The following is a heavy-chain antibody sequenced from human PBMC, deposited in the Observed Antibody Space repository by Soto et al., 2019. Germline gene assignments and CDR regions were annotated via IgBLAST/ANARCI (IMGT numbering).Heavy chain of an antibody. J-gene: IGHJ3*02. CDR2: IMPGSSHI. CDR3: AIEKEGADSVHVFDI. V-gene: IGHV3-48*01. CDR1: GFTFSIYS. D-gene: IGHD1-26*01. Sequence: EVQLVESGGGLVQPGGSLRLTCAASGFTFSIYSMNWVRQAPGKGLEWVSYIMPGSSHIFYAHSVKGRFTIYKDNAKNSLYLQMNRLRAEDTALYYCAIEKEGADSVHVFDIWGQGTMVTVSS.